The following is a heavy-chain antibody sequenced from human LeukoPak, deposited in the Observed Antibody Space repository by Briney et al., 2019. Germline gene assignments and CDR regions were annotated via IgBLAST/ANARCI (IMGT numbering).Heavy chain of an antibody. CDR2: IYYSGST. Sequence: PSETLSLTCTVSGGSISSYYWSWIRQPPGKGLEWIGYIYYSGSTNYNPSLKSRVTISVDTSKNQFSLKLSSVTAADTAVYYCARDGRYYDFWSGYSSYCYYYGMDVWGQGTTVTVSS. D-gene: IGHD3-3*01. CDR1: GGSISSYY. CDR3: ARDGRYYDFWSGYSSYCYYYGMDV. J-gene: IGHJ6*02. V-gene: IGHV4-59*01.